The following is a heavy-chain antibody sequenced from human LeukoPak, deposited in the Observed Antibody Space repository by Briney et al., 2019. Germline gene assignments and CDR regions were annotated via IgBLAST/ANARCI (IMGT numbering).Heavy chain of an antibody. CDR1: GGSISSYY. CDR3: ATSVAGKYYYYYMDV. Sequence: SETLSLTCTVSGGSISSYYWSWIRQPAGKGLEWIGRIYTSGSTNYNPSLKSRVTMPVDTSKDQFSLKLSSVTAADTAVYYCATSVAGKYYYYYMDVWGKGTTVTVSS. V-gene: IGHV4-4*07. D-gene: IGHD6-19*01. CDR2: IYTSGST. J-gene: IGHJ6*03.